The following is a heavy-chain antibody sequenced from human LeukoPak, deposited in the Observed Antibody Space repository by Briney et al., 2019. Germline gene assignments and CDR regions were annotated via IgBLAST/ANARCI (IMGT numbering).Heavy chain of an antibody. D-gene: IGHD1-1*01. CDR1: KYTFTDYW. Sequence: GESLKISCKASKYTFTDYWIAWVHQVPGKGLEWIGIIFPDDSETRYSPSFRGQVTISADKSITTAYLHWSGLKASDTGMYYCVRTVTGIKSPFDYWGQGTLVTVSS. V-gene: IGHV5-51*07. J-gene: IGHJ4*02. CDR2: IFPDDSET. CDR3: VRTVTGIKSPFDY.